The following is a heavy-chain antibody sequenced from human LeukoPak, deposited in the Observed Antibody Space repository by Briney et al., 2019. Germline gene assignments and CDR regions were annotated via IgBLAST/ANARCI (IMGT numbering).Heavy chain of an antibody. V-gene: IGHV3-23*01. CDR1: GFTFTNYA. D-gene: IGHD1-20*01. J-gene: IGHJ4*02. Sequence: GGSLRLSCAASGFTFTNYAMSRVRQAPGKGLEWVSVLTDDGGTYYADSVKGRFTNSRDDSKNTLFLQMNSLRAEDTAVYFCAKVKWKLIGYFDYWGQGTLVTVSS. CDR2: LTDDGGT. CDR3: AKVKWKLIGYFDY.